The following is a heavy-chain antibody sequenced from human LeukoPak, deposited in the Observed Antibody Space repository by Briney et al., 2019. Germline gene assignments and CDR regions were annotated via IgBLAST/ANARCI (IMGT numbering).Heavy chain of an antibody. D-gene: IGHD5-24*01. CDR2: INRDGSST. CDR1: GFNLRCYW. J-gene: IGHJ4*02. V-gene: IGHV3-74*01. CDR3: ARESRESESWLQTGVSFDY. Sequence: GGSVTLSCSASGFNLRCYWMHWVGQAPGKGRAGVSRINRDGSSTSYADSLKGRFTISRDTAKNTLYLQLSCLRAADTAVYYCARESRESESWLQTGVSFDYWGQGTLVTVSS.